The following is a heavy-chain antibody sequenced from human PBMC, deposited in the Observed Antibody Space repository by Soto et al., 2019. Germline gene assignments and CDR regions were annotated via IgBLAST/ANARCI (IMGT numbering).Heavy chain of an antibody. CDR3: ARDFAYFDS. D-gene: IGHD3-3*01. J-gene: IGHJ4*02. CDR2: VYHTGRT. Sequence: QVQLQESGPGLVKPSETLSLTCTVSGGSFKSGSYSWRWIRQPPGKGLEWIGYVYHTGRTSYNPSLTSRVSISMDTSKNQFSLTLDSVTAADTAVYFCARDFAYFDSWGQGTLVTVSS. CDR1: GGSFKSGSYS. V-gene: IGHV4-61*01.